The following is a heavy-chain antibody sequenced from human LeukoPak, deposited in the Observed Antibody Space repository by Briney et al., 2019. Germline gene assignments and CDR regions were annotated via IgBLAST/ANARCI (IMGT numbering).Heavy chain of an antibody. CDR3: AKAAYGDYVNWFDP. D-gene: IGHD4-17*01. V-gene: IGHV3-23*01. CDR2: IGGIGASK. CDR1: GFTLSSYA. Sequence: GGSLRLSCAASGFTLSSYAMIWLRQAPGKGLEWVSSIGGIGASKYYADSVKGRFTISRDNSKNTPYLQTNSLRAEDTALYYCAKAAYGDYVNWFDPWGQGILVIVSS. J-gene: IGHJ5*02.